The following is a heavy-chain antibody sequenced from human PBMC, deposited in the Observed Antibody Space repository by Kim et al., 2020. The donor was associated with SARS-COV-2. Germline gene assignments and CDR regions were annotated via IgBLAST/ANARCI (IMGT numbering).Heavy chain of an antibody. D-gene: IGHD3-9*01. V-gene: IGHV3-48*03. J-gene: IGHJ6*02. Sequence: GGSLRLSCAASGFTFSSYEMNWVRQAPGKGLEWVSYISSSGSTIYYADSVKGRFTISRDNAKNSLYLQMNSLRAEDTAVYYCARDYDILTGYHLYRYYYGMDVWGQGTTVTVSS. CDR1: GFTFSSYE. CDR2: ISSSGSTI. CDR3: ARDYDILTGYHLYRYYYGMDV.